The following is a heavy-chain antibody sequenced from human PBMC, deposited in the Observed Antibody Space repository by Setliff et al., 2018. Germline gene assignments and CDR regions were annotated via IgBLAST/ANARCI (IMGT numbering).Heavy chain of an antibody. CDR3: ARDLVGYCSGGSCYDWDH. CDR2: FDPEDGET. V-gene: IGHV1-18*01. J-gene: IGHJ4*02. Sequence: ASVKVSCKASGYTFTSYDINWVRQATGQGLEWMGGFDPEDGETIYAQKLQGRVTMTTDTSTSTAYMELRSLRSDDTAVYYCARDLVGYCSGGSCYDWDHWGQGTLVTVSS. D-gene: IGHD2-15*01. CDR1: GYTFTSYD.